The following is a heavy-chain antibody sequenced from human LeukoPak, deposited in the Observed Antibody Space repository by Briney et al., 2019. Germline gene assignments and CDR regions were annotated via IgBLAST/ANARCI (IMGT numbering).Heavy chain of an antibody. CDR3: AKDRDPGYSSGWYDAFDI. Sequence: PGGSLRLSCAASGFTFSSYAMSWVRQAPGKGLERVSAISGSGGSTYYADSVKGRFTISRDNSKNTLYLQMNSLRAEDTAVYYCAKDRDPGYSSGWYDAFDIWGQGTMVTVSS. V-gene: IGHV3-23*01. CDR2: ISGSGGST. CDR1: GFTFSSYA. J-gene: IGHJ3*02. D-gene: IGHD6-19*01.